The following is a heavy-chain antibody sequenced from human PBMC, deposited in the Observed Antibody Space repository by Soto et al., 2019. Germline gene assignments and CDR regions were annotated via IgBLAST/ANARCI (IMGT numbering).Heavy chain of an antibody. CDR2: ISGSGGST. J-gene: IGHJ4*02. Sequence: PGGSLRLSCAASGFTFSSYAMSWVRQAPGKGLEWVSAISGSGGSTYYADSVKGRFTISRDNSKNTLYLQMNSLRAEDTAVYYCAKVTKGPTVVVVAATYFDYWGQGTLVTVSS. D-gene: IGHD2-15*01. CDR1: GFTFSSYA. CDR3: AKVTKGPTVVVVAATYFDY. V-gene: IGHV3-23*01.